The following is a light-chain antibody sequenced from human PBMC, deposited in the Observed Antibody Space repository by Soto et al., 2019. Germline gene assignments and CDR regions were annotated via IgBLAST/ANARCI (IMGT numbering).Light chain of an antibody. V-gene: IGKV3-20*01. CDR3: KQYGSFPRT. CDR1: QSVSSSY. J-gene: IGKJ1*01. CDR2: GAS. Sequence: EIVLTQSPGTLSLSPGERATLSCRASQSVSSSYLAWYQQKPGQAPRLLIYGASSRATGIPDRFSGSGSGTDFTLTISRLEPEDFKVYYCKQYGSFPRTFGQGTKVEIK.